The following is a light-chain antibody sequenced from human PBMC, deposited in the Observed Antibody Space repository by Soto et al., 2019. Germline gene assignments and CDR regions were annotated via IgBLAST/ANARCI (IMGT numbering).Light chain of an antibody. CDR2: GAS. Sequence: DIQMTQSPSTLSASVGDRVTITCRASQSISSWLAWYQQKPGKAPKLLIYGASSLERGVPPRFSGSGSGTEFTLTISSLQPDDFATYYCQQYNSYPNTFGQGTKLEIK. CDR1: QSISSW. V-gene: IGKV1-5*01. CDR3: QQYNSYPNT. J-gene: IGKJ2*01.